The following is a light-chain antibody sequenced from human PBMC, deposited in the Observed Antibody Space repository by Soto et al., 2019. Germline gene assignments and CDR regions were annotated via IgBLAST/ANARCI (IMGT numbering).Light chain of an antibody. J-gene: IGKJ1*01. V-gene: IGKV3-20*01. CDR3: QQYGSSPRT. Sequence: EIGITQFSTTLSVSPGERATLSFRASQTVLSNLAWYQQKPGQAPRLLIYGASSRATGIPDRFSGSGSGTDFTLTISRLEPEDFAVYYCQQYGSSPRTFGQGTKVDIK. CDR1: QTVLSN. CDR2: GAS.